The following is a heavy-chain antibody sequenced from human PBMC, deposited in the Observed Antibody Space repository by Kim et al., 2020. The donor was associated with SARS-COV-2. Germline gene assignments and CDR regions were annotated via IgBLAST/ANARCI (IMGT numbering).Heavy chain of an antibody. CDR1: GGSFSGYY. Sequence: SETLSLTCAVYGGSFSGYYWSWIRQPPGKGLEWIGEINHSGSTNYNPSLKSRVTISVDTSKNQFSLKLSSVTAADTAVYYCARGGITDSSSCPHFDYWGQGTLVTVSS. J-gene: IGHJ4*02. CDR3: ARGGITDSSSCPHFDY. D-gene: IGHD6-13*01. V-gene: IGHV4-34*01. CDR2: INHSGST.